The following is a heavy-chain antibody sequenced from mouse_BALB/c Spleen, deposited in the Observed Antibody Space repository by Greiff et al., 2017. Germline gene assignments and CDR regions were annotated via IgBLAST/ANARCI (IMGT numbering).Heavy chain of an antibody. Sequence: QVTLKVSGPGILKPSQTLSLTCSFSGFSLSTSGMGVGWIRQPSGKGLEWLAHIWWDDDKYYNPSLKSQLTISKDTSRNQVFLKITSVDTADTATYYCARRARYRYDGGLYYAMDYWGQGTSVTVSS. D-gene: IGHD2-14*01. CDR1: GFSLSTSGMG. V-gene: IGHV8-8*01. J-gene: IGHJ4*01. CDR2: IWWDDDK. CDR3: ARRARYRYDGGLYYAMDY.